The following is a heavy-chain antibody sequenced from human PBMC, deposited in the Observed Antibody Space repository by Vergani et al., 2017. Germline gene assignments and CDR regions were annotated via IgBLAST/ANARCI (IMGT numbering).Heavy chain of an antibody. CDR3: AREERSNTSPFVGD. CDR2: ISGHGDRT. J-gene: IGHJ4*02. Sequence: EVLLVKSGGGVVRPGGSLRLSCAASGFTFDDYAMNWVRQAPGKGLEWVSAISGHGDRTYYADSVKGRFTISRDNSKNTVYLQMNSLKAEDRATYYCAREERSNTSPFVGDWGQGTLVTV. D-gene: IGHD2/OR15-2a*01. CDR1: GFTFDDYA. V-gene: IGHV3-23*04.